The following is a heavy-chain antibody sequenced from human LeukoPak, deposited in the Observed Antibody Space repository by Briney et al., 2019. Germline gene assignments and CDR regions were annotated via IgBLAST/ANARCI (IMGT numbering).Heavy chain of an antibody. CDR2: IIPIFGTA. D-gene: IGHD5-24*01. CDR3: ARVGDGLNDAFDI. Sequence: SVKVSCKASGGTFSSYAISWVRQAPGQGLEWMGGIIPIFGTANYAQKFQGRVTITTDESTSTAYMELSSLRSEDTAVYYCARVGDGLNDAFDIWGQGTMVTVSS. CDR1: GGTFSSYA. J-gene: IGHJ3*02. V-gene: IGHV1-69*05.